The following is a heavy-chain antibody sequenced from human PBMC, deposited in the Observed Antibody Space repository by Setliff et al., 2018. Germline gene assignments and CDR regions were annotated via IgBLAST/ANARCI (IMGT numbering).Heavy chain of an antibody. CDR1: GGTFSSYA. D-gene: IGHD4-17*01. CDR3: ARDLIDPDYGDYLSFYYYGMDV. V-gene: IGHV1-69*13. CDR2: IIPIFGTA. J-gene: IGHJ6*02. Sequence: SVKVSCKASGGTFSSYAISWVRQAPGQGLGWMGGIIPIFGTANYAQKFQGRVTITADESTSTAYMELSSLRSEDTAVYYCARDLIDPDYGDYLSFYYYGMDVWGQGTTVTVSS.